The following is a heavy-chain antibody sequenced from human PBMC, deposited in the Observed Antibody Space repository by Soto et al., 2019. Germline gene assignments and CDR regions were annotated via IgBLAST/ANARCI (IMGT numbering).Heavy chain of an antibody. CDR1: GFSFNSYW. J-gene: IGHJ4*02. D-gene: IGHD3-10*01. Sequence: GESLKIYCKGSGFSFNSYWIAWVLQMAGNGLEWMGIIYTDDSDIRYSPSFQGQVTFSADKSIDTAYLQWSSLKASDTAMYYCARQLLGSGSFYFDYWGQGTQVTVSS. V-gene: IGHV5-51*01. CDR3: ARQLLGSGSFYFDY. CDR2: IYTDDSDI.